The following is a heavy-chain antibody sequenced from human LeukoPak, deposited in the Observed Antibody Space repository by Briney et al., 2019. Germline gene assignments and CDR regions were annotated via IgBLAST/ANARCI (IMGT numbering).Heavy chain of an antibody. CDR3: ARGRESSGYQEYYLDH. Sequence: ASVNVSCKASGYTLSTYYLNWVRQAPGHGLEGMGIFHPSGGAKSYAQKFQDRITITSDTATSTMSMELSSLSSEDTAAYYCARGRESSGYQEYYLDHWSQGTLVTVSS. V-gene: IGHV1-46*01. CDR1: GYTLSTYY. CDR2: FHPSGGAK. D-gene: IGHD3-22*01. J-gene: IGHJ4*02.